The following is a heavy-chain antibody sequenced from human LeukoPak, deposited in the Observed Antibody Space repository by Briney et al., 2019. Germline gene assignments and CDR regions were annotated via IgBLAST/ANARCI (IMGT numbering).Heavy chain of an antibody. J-gene: IGHJ4*02. V-gene: IGHV3-30*18. CDR3: AKDPHSSSWYYFDS. CDR1: RFTFSYIA. Sequence: GGSLRLSCAPSRFTFSYIAMHWARQAPGKGLEWVAVLSDDGSNKFYADSVKGRFTISRDNSKNTLYLQMNSLRAEDTAFYYCAKDPHSSSWYYFDSWGQGTLVTVSS. CDR2: LSDDGSNK. D-gene: IGHD6-13*01.